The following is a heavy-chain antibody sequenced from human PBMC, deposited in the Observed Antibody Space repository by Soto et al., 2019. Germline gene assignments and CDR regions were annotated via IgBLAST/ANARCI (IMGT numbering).Heavy chain of an antibody. Sequence: GGSLRLFCAASGFKFGDHYMTWIRQAPGKGLEWVSKISGDGSTQYYADSVRGRFTVSRDNAKNSLSLQMNSLRAEDTALYYCAGDPFYYASGFWGQGTLVTVSS. V-gene: IGHV3-11*01. J-gene: IGHJ4*02. D-gene: IGHD3-16*01. CDR3: AGDPFYYASGF. CDR2: ISGDGSTQ. CDR1: GFKFGDHY.